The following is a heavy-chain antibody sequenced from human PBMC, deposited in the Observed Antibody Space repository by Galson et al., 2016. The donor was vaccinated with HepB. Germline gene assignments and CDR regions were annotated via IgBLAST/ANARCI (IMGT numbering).Heavy chain of an antibody. Sequence: RLSCAASGFTFSSYAMSWVRQAPGKGLEWVSGISGSGGTTYYAGSVKGRFTISRDNSKNTLFLQMNSLRAEDTAVYYCAKLGHNYYEPSGLDYWGQGSLVTVSS. D-gene: IGHD3-22*01. CDR1: GFTFSSYA. CDR2: ISGSGGTT. J-gene: IGHJ4*02. V-gene: IGHV3-23*01. CDR3: AKLGHNYYEPSGLDY.